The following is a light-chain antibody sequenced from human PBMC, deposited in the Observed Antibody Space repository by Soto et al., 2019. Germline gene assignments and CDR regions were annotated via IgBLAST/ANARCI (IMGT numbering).Light chain of an antibody. Sequence: DIQMTQSPSPLSASVGDRVTITCRASQSISVWLAWYQQKAGKAPNLLIYKASRLESGDPSRFSGSGSETEFTLTISGLQPGDSATYYCQQYNSYSPTFGQGTKVEVK. CDR1: QSISVW. CDR3: QQYNSYSPT. CDR2: KAS. J-gene: IGKJ1*01. V-gene: IGKV1-5*03.